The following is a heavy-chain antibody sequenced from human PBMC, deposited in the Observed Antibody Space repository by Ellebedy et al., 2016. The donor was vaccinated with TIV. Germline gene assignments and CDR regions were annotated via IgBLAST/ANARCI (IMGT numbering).Heavy chain of an antibody. J-gene: IGHJ4*02. V-gene: IGHV5-51*01. D-gene: IGHD6-19*01. CDR3: ARLNSSGWFFDY. CDR2: IYPADSDT. Sequence: GESLKISCKAFGYTFLTSWIGWVRQTPGGGLEWMGIIYPADSDTRYSPSFRGQVTISANKSISTAYLQWSSLKASDTAMYYCARLNSSGWFFDYGGQGTLVTVSS. CDR1: GYTFLTSW.